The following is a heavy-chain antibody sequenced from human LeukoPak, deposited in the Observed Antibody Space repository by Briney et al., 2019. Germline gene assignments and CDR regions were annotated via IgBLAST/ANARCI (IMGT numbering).Heavy chain of an antibody. D-gene: IGHD6-13*01. CDR2: IYYSGST. Sequence: SETLSLTCTVSGGSISSGDYYWSWIRQPPGKGLEWIGYIYYSGSTNYNPSLKSRVTISVDTSKNQFSLKLSSVTAADTAVYYCARVGEGLYSSSWDYYFDYWGQGTLVTVSS. V-gene: IGHV4-61*08. CDR1: GGSISSGDYY. CDR3: ARVGEGLYSSSWDYYFDY. J-gene: IGHJ4*02.